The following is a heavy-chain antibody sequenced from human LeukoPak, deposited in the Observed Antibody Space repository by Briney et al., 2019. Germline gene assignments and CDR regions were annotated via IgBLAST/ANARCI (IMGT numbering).Heavy chain of an antibody. Sequence: GGSLRLSCAASGFTFSNYALHWVRQAPGKGLEWVAVISYDDTNKYYVDSVKGRFTISRDNSENTLYLQMNSLRAEDTAVYYCARDASYSSGWSPSYYFDYWGQGTLVTVSS. CDR3: ARDASYSSGWSPSYYFDY. CDR2: ISYDDTNK. D-gene: IGHD6-19*01. V-gene: IGHV3-30*04. J-gene: IGHJ4*02. CDR1: GFTFSNYA.